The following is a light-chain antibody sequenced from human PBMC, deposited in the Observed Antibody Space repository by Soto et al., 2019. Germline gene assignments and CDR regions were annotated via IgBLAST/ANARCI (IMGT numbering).Light chain of an antibody. V-gene: IGKV2-30*01. Sequence: VMTESPVTLALTPGPAAPISCMTIESFVYSDGNTYLNWFQQRPGQSPRRLIFKVSNRDSGVPDRFSGSGSGTDFTLKISRVEAEDVGVYYCMQGSHWPQTFGQGTKVDIK. J-gene: IGKJ1*01. CDR3: MQGSHWPQT. CDR2: KVS. CDR1: ESFVYSDGNTY.